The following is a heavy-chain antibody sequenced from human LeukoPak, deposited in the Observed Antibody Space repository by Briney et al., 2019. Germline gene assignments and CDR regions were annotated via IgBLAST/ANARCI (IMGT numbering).Heavy chain of an antibody. CDR1: GGSLSGYY. J-gene: IGHJ3*02. Sequence: SETLSLTCTVSGGSLSGYYWSWIRQPPGKGLEWIGFIYYRGGGPEGVGNTNYNPSVKSRVTISLDTSKNQFSLKMKSVIAADTAVYYCARDPTHGAVDIWGQGTMVTVSS. CDR2: IYYRGGGPEGVGNT. D-gene: IGHD4-11*01. V-gene: IGHV4-59*01. CDR3: ARDPTHGAVDI.